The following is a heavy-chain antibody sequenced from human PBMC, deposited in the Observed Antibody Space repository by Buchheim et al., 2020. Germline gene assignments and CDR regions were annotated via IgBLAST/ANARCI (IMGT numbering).Heavy chain of an antibody. D-gene: IGHD3-9*01. Sequence: QVQLVQSGAEVKKPGASVKVSCKASGYTFTSYDINWVRQATGQGLEWMGWMNPNSGNTGYAQKLQGRVTMTRNTSISTAYMELSSLRSEDTAVYYCARGGEVGYDILTGYPYYVMDVWGQGTT. CDR3: ARGGEVGYDILTGYPYYVMDV. CDR1: GYTFTSYD. CDR2: MNPNSGNT. J-gene: IGHJ6*02. V-gene: IGHV1-8*01.